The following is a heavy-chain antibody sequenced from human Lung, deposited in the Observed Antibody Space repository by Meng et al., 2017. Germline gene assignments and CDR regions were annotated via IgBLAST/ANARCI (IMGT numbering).Heavy chain of an antibody. D-gene: IGHD6-25*01. V-gene: IGHV1-2*06. CDR2: INPKRGDT. CDR3: ARDEDISAAGKLFGDY. J-gene: IGHJ4*02. Sequence: VHRVQSGAEGKKPGASVKVAFKPSGYNFPDYYIHWVRRAPGQGLEWMGRINPKRGDTHYAQKFQARVTMTGDTSISTAYMELSGLRSDDTAMYYCARDEDISAAGKLFGDYWGQGTLVTVSS. CDR1: GYNFPDYY.